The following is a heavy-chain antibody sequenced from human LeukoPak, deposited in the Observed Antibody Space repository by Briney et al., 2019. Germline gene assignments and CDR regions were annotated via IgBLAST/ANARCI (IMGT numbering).Heavy chain of an antibody. Sequence: ASVKVSCKASGYTFSTCAISWVRQAPGQGLEWMGWISAYNGNTNYAQKLQGRVTMTTDTSTSTAYMELRSLRSDDTAVYYCARIRYYYDSSGYSHFDPWGQGTLVTVSS. V-gene: IGHV1-18*01. CDR1: GYTFSTCA. CDR3: ARIRYYYDSSGYSHFDP. J-gene: IGHJ5*02. CDR2: ISAYNGNT. D-gene: IGHD3-22*01.